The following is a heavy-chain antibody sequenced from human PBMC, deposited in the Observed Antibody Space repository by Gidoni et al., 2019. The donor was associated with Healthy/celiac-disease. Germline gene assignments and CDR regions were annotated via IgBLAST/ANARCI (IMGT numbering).Heavy chain of an antibody. CDR1: GGSISSYY. CDR3: ARGVTALPWFDY. D-gene: IGHD3-10*01. V-gene: IGHV4-59*01. Sequence: QVQLQESGPGLVKPSETLSLTCTVSGGSISSYYWSWIRQPPGKGLEWIGHIYYTGSTNYNPSLKSRVTISVDTSKNQFSLKLSSVTAADTAVYYCARGVTALPWFDYWGQGTLVTVSS. CDR2: IYYTGST. J-gene: IGHJ4*02.